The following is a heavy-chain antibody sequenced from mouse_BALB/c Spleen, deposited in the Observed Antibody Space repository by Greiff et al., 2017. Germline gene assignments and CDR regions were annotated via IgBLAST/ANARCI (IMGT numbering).Heavy chain of an antibody. J-gene: IGHJ1*01. V-gene: IGHV1S81*02. Sequence: QVQLKQPGAELVKPGASVKLSCKASGYTFTSYWMHWVKQRPGQGLEWIGEINPSNGRTNYNEKFKSKATLTVDKSSSTAYMQLSSLTSEDSAVYYCVCSYYYGLRYFDVWGAGTTVTVSS. CDR3: VCSYYYGLRYFDV. D-gene: IGHD1-1*01. CDR1: GYTFTSYW. CDR2: INPSNGRT.